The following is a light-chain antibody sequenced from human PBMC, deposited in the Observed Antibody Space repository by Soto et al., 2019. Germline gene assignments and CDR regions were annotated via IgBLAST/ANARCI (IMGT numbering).Light chain of an antibody. J-gene: IGKJ5*01. Sequence: EMLITQSPASLYVSPGERVTLSCRAGQGVTTNFAWYQQKSGQSPRLLIYDVSTRDTGVPARFSGSGSETDCTLTISGLQSEDSEVYFCQQYNNWPFSFGQGTRLEIK. V-gene: IGKV3-15*01. CDR1: QGVTTN. CDR3: QQYNNWPFS. CDR2: DVS.